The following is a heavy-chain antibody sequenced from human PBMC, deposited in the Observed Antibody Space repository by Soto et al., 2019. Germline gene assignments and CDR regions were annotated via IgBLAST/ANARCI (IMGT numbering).Heavy chain of an antibody. CDR1: GFTFSSYS. J-gene: IGHJ4*02. V-gene: IGHV3-21*01. CDR3: ARAFPDIVVVPAAHGNYFDY. Sequence: GGSLRLSCAASGFTFSSYSMNWVRQAPGKGLEWVSSISSSSSYIYYADSVKGRFTISRDNAKNSLYLQMNSLRAEDTAVYYCARAFPDIVVVPAAHGNYFDYWGQGTLGTVSS. CDR2: ISSSSSYI. D-gene: IGHD2-2*01.